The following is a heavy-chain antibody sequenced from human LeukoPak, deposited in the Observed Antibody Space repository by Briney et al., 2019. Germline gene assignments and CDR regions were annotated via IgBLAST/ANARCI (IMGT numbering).Heavy chain of an antibody. J-gene: IGHJ4*02. V-gene: IGHV1-8*03. D-gene: IGHD3-9*01. Sequence: ASVKVSCKASGYIFSDFDINWVRQASGQGLEWVAWMNPNSGNPAYAQEFQGRATVSGNISISTAYLELRSLKSEDTAVYYCAKDASLTGYPDLDYWGQGTLVTVSS. CDR3: AKDASLTGYPDLDY. CDR2: MNPNSGNP. CDR1: GYIFSDFD.